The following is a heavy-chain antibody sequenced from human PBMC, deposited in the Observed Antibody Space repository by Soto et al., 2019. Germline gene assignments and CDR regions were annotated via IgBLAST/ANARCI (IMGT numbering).Heavy chain of an antibody. D-gene: IGHD3-9*01. J-gene: IGHJ4*02. Sequence: SETLSLTCSVSGGSISSSSYYWGWIRQPPGKGLEWIGNIYYSGSTYYNPSLKSRVTISVDTSKNQFSLKLSSVTAADTAVYYCARRESYDILTGYYHFDYWGQGTLVTVSS. CDR3: ARRESYDILTGYYHFDY. CDR1: GGSISSSSYY. V-gene: IGHV4-39*01. CDR2: IYYSGST.